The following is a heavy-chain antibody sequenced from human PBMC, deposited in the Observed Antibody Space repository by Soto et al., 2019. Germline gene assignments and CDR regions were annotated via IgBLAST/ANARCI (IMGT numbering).Heavy chain of an antibody. V-gene: IGHV4-31*03. Sequence: QVQLQESGPGLVKPSQTLSLTCTVSGGSISSGGYYWSWIRQHPGKGLEWIGYIYYSGSTYYNPSLKSRVTISVDTSKNQFSLKLSSVTAADTAVYYCARDGPGGSGYYRWFDPWGQGTLVTVSS. J-gene: IGHJ5*02. CDR2: IYYSGST. CDR1: GGSISSGGYY. D-gene: IGHD3-22*01. CDR3: ARDGPGGSGYYRWFDP.